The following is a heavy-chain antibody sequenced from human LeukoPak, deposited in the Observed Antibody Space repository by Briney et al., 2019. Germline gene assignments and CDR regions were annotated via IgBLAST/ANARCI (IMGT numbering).Heavy chain of an antibody. CDR3: ARVDCSGVGCSALDY. CDR1: GYTFTGYY. CDR2: INPNSGAT. V-gene: IGHV1-2*02. Sequence: ASVKVSCKASGYTFTGYYIHWVRQAPGQGLEWMGWINPNSGATNYAQKFQGRVTVTRDTSISTAYMELSALRSDDTAVYFCARVDCSGVGCSALDYWGQGTPVTVSS. D-gene: IGHD2-8*02. J-gene: IGHJ4*02.